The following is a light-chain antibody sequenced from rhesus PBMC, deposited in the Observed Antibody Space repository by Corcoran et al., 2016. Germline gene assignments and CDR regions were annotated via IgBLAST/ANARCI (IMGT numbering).Light chain of an antibody. CDR3: AAWDDSLISVL. Sequence: QSVLTQPPSASGAPGQSVTISCSGSSSNIGRNNVYWYQQLPGTAPKLLIYYSNQRPSGVPDRFSGSKSGTSASLAITGLRSEDEADYYCAAWDDSLISVLFGGGTRLTVL. CDR2: YSN. V-gene: IGLV1S4*01. J-gene: IGLJ3*01. CDR1: SSNIGRNN.